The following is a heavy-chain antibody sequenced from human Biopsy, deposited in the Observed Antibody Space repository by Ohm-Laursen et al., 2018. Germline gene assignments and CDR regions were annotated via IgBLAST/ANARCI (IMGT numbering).Heavy chain of an antibody. CDR3: ARDSSRRAREGGMDV. D-gene: IGHD6-6*01. CDR1: GFTFSNSG. V-gene: IGHV3-30*03. J-gene: IGHJ6*02. CDR2: ISYDGSKT. Sequence: SLRLPCSASGFTFSNSGMHWVRQAPGKGLEWVAAISYDGSKTDYGDSVKGRLNISRDNSKNSLYLQLNSLRVEDTAVYYCARDSSRRAREGGMDVWGQGTTVTVSS.